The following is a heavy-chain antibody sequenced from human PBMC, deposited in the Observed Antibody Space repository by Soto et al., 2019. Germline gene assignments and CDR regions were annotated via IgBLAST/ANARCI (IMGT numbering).Heavy chain of an antibody. CDR2: ITPIFDTT. J-gene: IGHJ5*02. D-gene: IGHD3-9*01. CDR1: GGTFSNYA. CDR3: ARYPNSLNTWFDP. V-gene: IGHV1-69*06. Sequence: QIHLVQSGAEVKKPGSSVKISCKASGGTFSNYAISWVRQAPGQGLEWMGGITPIFDTTNYAQKFQGRLTITADTSMSTAYMELSGLRSDDTAIYFCARYPNSLNTWFDPWGQGTLVTVSS.